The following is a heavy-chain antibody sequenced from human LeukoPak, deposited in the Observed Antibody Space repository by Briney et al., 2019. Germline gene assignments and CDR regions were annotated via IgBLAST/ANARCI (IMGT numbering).Heavy chain of an antibody. CDR3: ARAHRGYSGYVLYSGFDY. J-gene: IGHJ4*02. V-gene: IGHV4-34*01. Sequence: SETLSLTCAVYGGSFSGYYWSWIRQPPGKGLEWIGEINHSGSTNYNPSLKSRVTISVDTSKNQFSLKLSSVTAADTAVYYCARAHRGYSGYVLYSGFDYWGQGTLVTVSS. CDR1: GGSFSGYY. CDR2: INHSGST. D-gene: IGHD5-12*01.